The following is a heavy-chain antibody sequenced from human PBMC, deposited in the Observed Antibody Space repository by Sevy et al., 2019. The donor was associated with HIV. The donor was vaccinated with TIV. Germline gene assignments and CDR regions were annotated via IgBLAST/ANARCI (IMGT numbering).Heavy chain of an antibody. CDR3: ARHCGSTSCSHAFDI. D-gene: IGHD2-2*01. J-gene: IGHJ3*02. Sequence: SETLSLTYAVYGGSFSGYYWSWIRQPPGKGLEWIGEINHSGSTNYNPSLKSRVTISVDTSKNQFSLKLSSVTAADTAVYYCARHCGSTSCSHAFDIWGQGTMVTVSS. V-gene: IGHV4-34*01. CDR2: INHSGST. CDR1: GGSFSGYY.